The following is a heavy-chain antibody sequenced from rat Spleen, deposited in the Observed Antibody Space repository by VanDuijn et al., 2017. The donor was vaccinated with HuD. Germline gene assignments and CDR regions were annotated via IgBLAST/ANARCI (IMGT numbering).Heavy chain of an antibody. CDR3: TRRVTYTTDSFDY. D-gene: IGHD1-6*01. J-gene: IGHJ2*01. CDR2: VHYDGTRS. Sequence: EVQLVESGGGLVQPGRSLKLSCAASGFTFSDYNMAWVRQAPKKGLEWVATVHYDGTRSYYRDSVKGRFSISRDNAKNTLYLQMDSLRSEDTATYYCTRRVTYTTDSFDYWGQGVMVSVTS. V-gene: IGHV5-7*01. CDR1: GFTFSDYN.